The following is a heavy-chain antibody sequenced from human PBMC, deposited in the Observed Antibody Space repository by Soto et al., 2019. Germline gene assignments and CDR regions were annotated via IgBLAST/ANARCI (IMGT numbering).Heavy chain of an antibody. D-gene: IGHD3-22*01. V-gene: IGHV4-59*01. CDR3: ARRQYYYDSRSYYFDY. Sequence: SETLSLTCTVSGGSISSYYCSWSRQPPGKGLEWIGYIYYSGSTNYNPSLKSRVTISVDTSKNQFSLKLSSVTAADTAVYYCARRQYYYDSRSYYFDYWGQGTLVTVSS. CDR1: GGSISSYY. J-gene: IGHJ4*02. CDR2: IYYSGST.